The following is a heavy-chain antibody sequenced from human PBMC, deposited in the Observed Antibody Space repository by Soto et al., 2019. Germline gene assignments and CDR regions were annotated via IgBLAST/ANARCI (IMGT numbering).Heavy chain of an antibody. CDR3: ATVDYGDYVLPYYYYMDV. Sequence: QVQLVQSGAEVKKPGSSVKVSCKASGGTFSSYTISWVRQAPGQGLEWMGRIIPILGIANYAQKFQGRVTSTADKSTSTAYMERSSLRSEDTAVYYCATVDYGDYVLPYYYYMDVWGKGTTVTVSS. CDR2: IIPILGIA. V-gene: IGHV1-69*02. J-gene: IGHJ6*03. D-gene: IGHD4-17*01. CDR1: GGTFSSYT.